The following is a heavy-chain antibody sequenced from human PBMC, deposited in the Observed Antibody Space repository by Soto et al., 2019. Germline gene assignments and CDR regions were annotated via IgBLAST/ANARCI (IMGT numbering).Heavy chain of an antibody. CDR2: ISSGGANT. CDR1: GFTFSDYS. D-gene: IGHD1-26*01. J-gene: IGHJ4*02. Sequence: GGSLRLSCAASGFTFSDYSMSWVRQAPGKGLEWVSAISSGGANTFYADSVKGRFTISRDNSQDTLFLQVNSLRAEDTAVYYCARDNRRNYHYCFDSWGQGTLVTVSS. CDR3: ARDNRRNYHYCFDS. V-gene: IGHV3-23*01.